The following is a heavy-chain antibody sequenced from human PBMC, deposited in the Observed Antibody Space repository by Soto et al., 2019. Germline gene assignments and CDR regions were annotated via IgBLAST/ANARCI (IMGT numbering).Heavy chain of an antibody. D-gene: IGHD3-10*01. CDR3: CTWVAMVRSCDLAY. CDR1: GFTFSNAW. V-gene: IGHV3-15*07. CDR2: IKSKTDGGTT. J-gene: IGHJ4*02. Sequence: EVQLVESGGGLVKPGGSLRVSCAASGFTFSNAWMFWVRQAPGKGPEWVGRIKSKTDGGTTDYNTIMKDRFTISREESKITLYLEMSSLDIEDTAVYYCCTWVAMVRSCDLAYWGQGVLVTVSS.